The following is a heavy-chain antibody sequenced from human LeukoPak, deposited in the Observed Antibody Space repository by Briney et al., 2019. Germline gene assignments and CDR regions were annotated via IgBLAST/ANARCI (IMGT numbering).Heavy chain of an antibody. V-gene: IGHV3-23*01. CDR1: GLTFSSFA. CDR3: ANTYQYVDTAMVTIFDY. CDR2: IGGSGGST. D-gene: IGHD5-18*01. Sequence: PGGSLKLSCAASGLTFSSFALSWVRQAPGKGLDWVSAIGGSGGSTYYADSVKGRFTISRDNSKNTLYLQMNSLRAEDTAVYYCANTYQYVDTAMVTIFDYWGQGTLVTVSS. J-gene: IGHJ4*02.